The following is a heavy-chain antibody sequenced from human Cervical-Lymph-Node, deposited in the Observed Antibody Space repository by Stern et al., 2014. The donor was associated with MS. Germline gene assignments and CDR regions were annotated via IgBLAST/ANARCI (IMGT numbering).Heavy chain of an antibody. J-gene: IGHJ4*02. CDR2: ISSDGPNV. CDR3: ARDVLGDFGNDSNFDS. V-gene: IGHV3-30*15. D-gene: IGHD3-10*01. Sequence: QVQLVQSGGGVVQPGRSLRLACAASGFAFKNYAMHWVRQAPGKGLEWVAVISSDGPNVHYPDSVRGRFIISRDNSKNTLYLQMSSLRAEDTALYYCARDVLGDFGNDSNFDSWGQGTLVTVS. CDR1: GFAFKNYA.